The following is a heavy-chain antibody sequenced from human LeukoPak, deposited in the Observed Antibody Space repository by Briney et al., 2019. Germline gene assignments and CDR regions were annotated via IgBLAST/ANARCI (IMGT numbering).Heavy chain of an antibody. CDR2: IYCSGST. CDR3: ARVEVLPAGARDAFDI. J-gene: IGHJ3*02. D-gene: IGHD2-15*01. Sequence: SETLSLTCTVPGGSISSYYWSWIRQLPGKGLEWIGYIYCSGSTNYNPSLKSRVTISVDTSKNQFSLKLSSVTAADTAVYYCARVEVLPAGARDAFDIWGQGTMVTVSS. V-gene: IGHV4-59*01. CDR1: GGSISSYY.